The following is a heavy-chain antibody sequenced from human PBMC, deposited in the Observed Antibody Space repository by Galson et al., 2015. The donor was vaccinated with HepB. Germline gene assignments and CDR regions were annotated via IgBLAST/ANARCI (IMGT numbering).Heavy chain of an antibody. CDR2: TIPMFGTA. Sequence: SCKASGGTFSTYAITWVRQAPGQGLEWMGGTIPMFGTANYAQKFQGRVTITADKSTSTAYMELSSLRYEDTAVYYCASGGVPAIVGGSNWFDPWGQGTLVTVSS. D-gene: IGHD2-2*01. J-gene: IGHJ5*02. CDR3: ASGGVPAIVGGSNWFDP. V-gene: IGHV1-69*06. CDR1: GGTFSTYA.